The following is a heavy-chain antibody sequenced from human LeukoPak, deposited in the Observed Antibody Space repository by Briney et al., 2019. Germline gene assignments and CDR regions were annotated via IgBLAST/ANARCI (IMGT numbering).Heavy chain of an antibody. Sequence: HSGGXLXLSCXXSXFTFTDFAVTWVRQVPGEGLEGVSSISGGGDDTYYTDSAKGRFSTSRDNLRNTLYLQMHSLRVDDTAVYYCAKDGAQAGYFFDLWGQGALVTVSS. CDR2: ISGGGDDT. CDR1: XFTFTDFA. V-gene: IGHV3-23*01. J-gene: IGHJ4*02. CDR3: AKDGAQAGYFFDL. D-gene: IGHD2-15*01.